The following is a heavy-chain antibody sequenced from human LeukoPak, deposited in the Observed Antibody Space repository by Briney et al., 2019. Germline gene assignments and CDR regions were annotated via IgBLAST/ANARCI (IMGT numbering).Heavy chain of an antibody. D-gene: IGHD1-26*01. CDR2: ISYDGSNK. CDR1: GFTFSSYA. CDR3: AREFRVGSSRLYYYYMDV. V-gene: IGHV3-30*01. Sequence: PGGSLRLSCAASGFTFSSYAMHWARQAPGKGLEWVAVISYDGSNKYYADSVKSRFTISRDNSKNTLYLQMNSLRAEDTAVYYCAREFRVGSSRLYYYYMDVWGKGTTVTVSS. J-gene: IGHJ6*03.